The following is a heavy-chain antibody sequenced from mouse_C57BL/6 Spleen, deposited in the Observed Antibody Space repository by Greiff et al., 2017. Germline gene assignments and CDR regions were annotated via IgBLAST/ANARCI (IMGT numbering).Heavy chain of an antibody. D-gene: IGHD1-1*01. CDR3: AKLGITTPVEDYDAMDY. CDR2: IWRDGGT. J-gene: IGHJ4*01. V-gene: IGHV2-3*01. CDR1: GFSFTSYC. Sequence: VKLVESGPGLVAPSQCLSITCTASGFSFTSYCVSWVRQPPGKGLEWIGVIWRDGGTNYHSAPISSLGIRNDNSKSQVCLKLNSLQTDDTATYYCAKLGITTPVEDYDAMDYWGQGTSVTVSS.